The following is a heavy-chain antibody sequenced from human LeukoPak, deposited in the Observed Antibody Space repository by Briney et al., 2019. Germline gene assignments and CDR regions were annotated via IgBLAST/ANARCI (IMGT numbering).Heavy chain of an antibody. CDR2: IYPVDSTT. CDR1: GYSFANYW. D-gene: IGHD3-16*02. Sequence: GESLKISCKGSGYSFANYWIGWVRQMPGKGLEWMAIIYPVDSTTRYSPSFQGQVTISVDKSIATAYLQWSGLKASDTAVYYCAITQFITSFDYWSQGTLVTVSP. J-gene: IGHJ4*02. V-gene: IGHV5-51*01. CDR3: AITQFITSFDY.